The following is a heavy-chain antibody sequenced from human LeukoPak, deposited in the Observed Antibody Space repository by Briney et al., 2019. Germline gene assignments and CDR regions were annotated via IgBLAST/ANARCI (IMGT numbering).Heavy chain of an antibody. CDR1: GVTFSTFE. CDR2: ISSSGSTI. CDR3: AGVGASYGALDY. J-gene: IGHJ4*02. Sequence: GGSLRLSCAASGVTFSTFEVNWVRQAPGKGLERVSFISSSGSTIFYADPAKGRFTISRDNATNYLYLQMNSLRSEATAIFCCAGVGASYGALDYWGQGALVTVSS. D-gene: IGHD1-26*01. V-gene: IGHV3-48*03.